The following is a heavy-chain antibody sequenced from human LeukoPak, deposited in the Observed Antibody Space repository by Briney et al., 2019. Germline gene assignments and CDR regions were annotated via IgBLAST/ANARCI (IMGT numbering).Heavy chain of an antibody. J-gene: IGHJ6*04. V-gene: IGHV4-39*01. CDR1: GGSIISSNYF. D-gene: IGHD2/OR15-2a*01. Sequence: SETLPLTCTVSGGSIISSNYFWAWIRQPPGKGLEWIGSIFYSGSTYYTPSLQSRVTMSVDTSKNQFSLKLTSVSAADTAVYYCARLLKRNENTAWGKGTPVTSAS. CDR2: IFYSGST. CDR3: ARLLKRNENTA.